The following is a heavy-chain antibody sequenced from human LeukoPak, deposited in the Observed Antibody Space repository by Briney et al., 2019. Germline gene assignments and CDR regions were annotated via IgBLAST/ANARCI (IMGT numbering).Heavy chain of an antibody. Sequence: PSETLSLTCTVSGGSISSSSYLWGWLRQPPGKGLEWIGSIFNSGTTYYNSSLKSRVTISVDTSKNQFSLKLSSVTAADTAVYYCARQGIIIAYFDYWGQGNMVTVSS. CDR3: ARQGIIIAYFDY. V-gene: IGHV4-39*01. CDR1: GGSISSSSYL. CDR2: IFNSGTT. D-gene: IGHD3-16*01. J-gene: IGHJ4*02.